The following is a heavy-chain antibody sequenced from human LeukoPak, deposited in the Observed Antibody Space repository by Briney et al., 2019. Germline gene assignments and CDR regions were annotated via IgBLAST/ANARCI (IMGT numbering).Heavy chain of an antibody. J-gene: IGHJ3*02. Sequence: GGSLRLSCAASGFTFSSYNMNWVRQVPGKGLEWVSYISSSSSTIYYADSVKGRFTISRDNAKNSLYLQMNSLRAEDTAVYYCARDLSGSGAFDIWGQGTMVTVSS. D-gene: IGHD3-10*01. V-gene: IGHV3-48*01. CDR1: GFTFSSYN. CDR2: ISSSSSTI. CDR3: ARDLSGSGAFDI.